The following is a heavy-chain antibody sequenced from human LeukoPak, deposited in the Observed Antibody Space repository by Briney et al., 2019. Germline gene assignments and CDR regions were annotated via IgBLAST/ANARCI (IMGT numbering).Heavy chain of an antibody. CDR1: GGSFSGYY. CDR3: ARVGRYCSSTSCLVSYYYYYMDV. V-gene: IGHV4-34*01. Sequence: SETLSLTCAVYGGSFSGYYWSWLRQPPGKGLEWIGEINHSGSTNYNPSLKSRVTISVDTSKNQFSLKLSSVTAADTAVYYCARVGRYCSSTSCLVSYYYYYMDVWGKGTTVTVSS. CDR2: INHSGST. D-gene: IGHD2-2*01. J-gene: IGHJ6*03.